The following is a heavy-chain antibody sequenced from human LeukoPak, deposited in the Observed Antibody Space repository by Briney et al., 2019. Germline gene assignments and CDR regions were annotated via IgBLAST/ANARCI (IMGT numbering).Heavy chain of an antibody. CDR1: GYSISSGYY. V-gene: IGHV4-38-2*02. D-gene: IGHD3-9*01. CDR3: ARAGGPLGLRYFDWLSRDYYYYYMDV. Sequence: PSETLSLTCTVSGYSISSGYYWGWIRQPPGKGLEWIGSIYHSGSTYYNPSLKSRVTISVDTSKNQFSLKLSSVTAADTAVYYCARAGGPLGLRYFDWLSRDYYYYYMDVWGKGTTVTVSS. J-gene: IGHJ6*03. CDR2: IYHSGST.